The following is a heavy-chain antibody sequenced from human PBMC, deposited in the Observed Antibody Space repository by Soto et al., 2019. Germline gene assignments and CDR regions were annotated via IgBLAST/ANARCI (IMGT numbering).Heavy chain of an antibody. CDR2: IYSGGST. Sequence: EVQLVETGGGLIQPGGSLRLSCAASGFTVSSNYMSWVRQAPGKGLEWVSVIYSGGSTYYADSVKGRFTISRDNSKNTLYLQMNSLRAEDTAVYYCAALSIVATHYYYGMDVWGQGTTVTVSS. CDR3: AALSIVATHYYYGMDV. D-gene: IGHD5-12*01. V-gene: IGHV3-53*02. J-gene: IGHJ6*02. CDR1: GFTVSSNY.